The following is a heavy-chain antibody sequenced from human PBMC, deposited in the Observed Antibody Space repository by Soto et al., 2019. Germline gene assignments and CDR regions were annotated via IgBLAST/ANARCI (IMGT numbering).Heavy chain of an antibody. CDR2: ISAYNGNT. D-gene: IGHD2-21*01. Sequence: QIQLVQSGGEVKKPGASVKVSCKSSGYKFISHSITWVRQAPGQGLEWMGRISAYNGNTNYAQKLQGRVTMTTDTSTNPAYMEVRSLMSDDTAGYYCARGAFCGGAPGCRDMDVWGQGTTVTVSS. V-gene: IGHV1-18*01. CDR3: ARGAFCGGAPGCRDMDV. CDR1: GYKFISHS. J-gene: IGHJ6*02.